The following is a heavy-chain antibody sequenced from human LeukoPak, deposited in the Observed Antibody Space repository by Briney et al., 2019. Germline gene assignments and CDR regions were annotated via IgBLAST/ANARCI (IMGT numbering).Heavy chain of an antibody. CDR3: AREGPIVGATHLVDY. Sequence: ASVKVSCKASGYTFTDYYMHWVRQAPGQGLEWMGWINPNSGGTNYAQKFQGRITMTRDTSISTAYMELSRLRSDDTAVYYCAREGPIVGATHLVDYWGQGTLVTVSS. D-gene: IGHD1-26*01. CDR2: INPNSGGT. CDR1: GYTFTDYY. J-gene: IGHJ4*02. V-gene: IGHV1-2*02.